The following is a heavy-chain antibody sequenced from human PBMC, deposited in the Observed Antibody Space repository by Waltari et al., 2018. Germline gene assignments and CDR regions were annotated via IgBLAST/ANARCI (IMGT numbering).Heavy chain of an antibody. CDR3: ARWGDGYCSGGSCLAFDY. Sequence: QVQLVQSGAEVKKPGASVKVSCKASGYTFTGYYMHWVCQAPGQGLEWMGRINPNRGGTNYAQKFQGRVTMTRDTSISTAYMELSRLRSDDTAVYYCARWGDGYCSGGSCLAFDYWGQGTLVTVSS. CDR2: INPNRGGT. J-gene: IGHJ4*02. D-gene: IGHD2-15*01. V-gene: IGHV1-2*06. CDR1: GYTFTGYY.